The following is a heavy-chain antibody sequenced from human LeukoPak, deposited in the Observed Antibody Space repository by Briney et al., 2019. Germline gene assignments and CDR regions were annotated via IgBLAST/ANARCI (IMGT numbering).Heavy chain of an antibody. CDR3: ARDGYYYDSSGYYNAFDI. CDR1: GFTFSSHS. D-gene: IGHD3-22*01. CDR2: ISSSSSYI. J-gene: IGHJ3*02. V-gene: IGHV3-21*01. Sequence: PGGSLRLSCAASGFTFSSHSMNWVRQAPGKGLEWVSSISSSSSYIYYADSVKGRFTISRDNAKNSLYLQMNSLRAEDTAVYYCARDGYYYDSSGYYNAFDIWGQGTMVTVSS.